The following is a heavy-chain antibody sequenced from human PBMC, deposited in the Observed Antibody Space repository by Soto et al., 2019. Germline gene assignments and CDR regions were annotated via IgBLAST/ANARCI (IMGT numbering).Heavy chain of an antibody. CDR1: GFTFSSYW. Sequence: EVQLVESGGGLVQPGGSLRLSCAASGFTFSSYWMSWVRQAPGKGLEWVANIRQAGSESYYVDCVKGRLTISRDNAKKAVYRQMNSLRAEDAAVYYCARLDWGSLYAFDIWGQGTMVTVSS. CDR2: IRQAGSES. CDR3: ARLDWGSLYAFDI. V-gene: IGHV3-7*03. J-gene: IGHJ3*02. D-gene: IGHD3-9*01.